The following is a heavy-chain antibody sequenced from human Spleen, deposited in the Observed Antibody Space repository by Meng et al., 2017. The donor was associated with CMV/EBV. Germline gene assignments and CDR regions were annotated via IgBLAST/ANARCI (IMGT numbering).Heavy chain of an antibody. D-gene: IGHD2-2*01. CDR3: ARDWCETSCYADY. V-gene: IGHV3-30*19. J-gene: IGHJ4*02. CDR1: GFPFRTYA. Sequence: GESLKISCAASGFPFRTYAMHWVRQAPGKGREWVAVISYDRSNKYYADSVKGRFTISRDNSKNTLSLQMNSLRAEDTAVYYCARDWCETSCYADYWGQGTLVTVSS. CDR2: ISYDRSNK.